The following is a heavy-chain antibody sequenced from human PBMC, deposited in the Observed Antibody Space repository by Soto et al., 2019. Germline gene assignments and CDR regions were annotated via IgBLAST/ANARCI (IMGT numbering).Heavy chain of an antibody. CDR1: GGFVSSGSYY. J-gene: IGHJ3*02. Sequence: QVQLQQWGAGLLKPSETLSLTCAVYGGFVSSGSYYWSWIRQPPGKGLEWIGEMSHSGGTHFNPSLKGRVTLSVDTSKNQFPLKMSSVAAADTALYYCARVERGTATTVVDAFDIWGPGTMVTVSS. CDR3: ARVERGTATTVVDAFDI. CDR2: MSHSGGT. V-gene: IGHV4-34*01. D-gene: IGHD1-1*01.